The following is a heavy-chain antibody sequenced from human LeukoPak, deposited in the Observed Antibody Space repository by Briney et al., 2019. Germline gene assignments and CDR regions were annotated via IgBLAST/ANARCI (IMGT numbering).Heavy chain of an antibody. D-gene: IGHD6-13*01. Sequence: GGSLRLSCAASGFTFSSYWMHWVRQAPGKGMVWVSRINSVGSSTMYAECVKGGFTIYREKGKNNLYLQMNSLRAEDTAVYYCARDRGSSCLDVWGKGTTVTVSS. V-gene: IGHV3-74*03. CDR2: INSVGSST. CDR3: ARDRGSSCLDV. J-gene: IGHJ6*04. CDR1: GFTFSSYW.